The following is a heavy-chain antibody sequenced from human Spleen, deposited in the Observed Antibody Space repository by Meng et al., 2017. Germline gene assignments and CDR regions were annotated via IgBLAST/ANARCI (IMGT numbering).Heavy chain of an antibody. D-gene: IGHD2-15*01. CDR1: GGSFSGYY. Sequence: QVGSRFCTTSENPSPPGRRYGGSFSGYYCSWIRQPPGKGLEWIGEINHSGSTNYNPSLKSRVPISADTSKNQFSLKLSSVTAADTAVYYCARGLVAARGPNLDYWGQGTLVTVSS. J-gene: IGHJ4*02. CDR3: ARGLVAARGPNLDY. V-gene: IGHV4-34*01. CDR2: INHSGST.